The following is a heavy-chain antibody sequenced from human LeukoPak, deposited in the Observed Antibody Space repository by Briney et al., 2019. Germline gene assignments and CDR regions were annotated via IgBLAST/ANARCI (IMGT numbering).Heavy chain of an antibody. J-gene: IGHJ5*02. CDR3: ARRRGLTGRNWFDP. CDR2: INQSGST. V-gene: IGHV4-34*01. Sequence: SETLSLTCAVYGGSFSDYDWSWIRQPPGKGLEWIGEINQSGSTYYNPSLKSRVTISVDTSKNQFSLKLSSVTAADTAVYYCARRRGLTGRNWFDPWGQGTLVTVSS. D-gene: IGHD3-9*01. CDR1: GGSFSDYD.